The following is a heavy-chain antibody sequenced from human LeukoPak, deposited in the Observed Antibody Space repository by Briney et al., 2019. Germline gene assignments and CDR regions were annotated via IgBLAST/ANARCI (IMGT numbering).Heavy chain of an antibody. CDR1: GFTFSDHA. J-gene: IGHJ4*02. CDR3: VKGGTADRGGWTQ. V-gene: IGHV3-23*01. D-gene: IGHD6-19*01. CDR2: INGNGGGS. Sequence: PGGSLRLSCAASGFTFSDHAMSWVRQAPAKGLEWVSSINGNGGGSYYIDSVKGRFTVSRDNSENALYLQMNNLRTEDTAVYFCVKGGTADRGGWTQWGQGSLVTVFS.